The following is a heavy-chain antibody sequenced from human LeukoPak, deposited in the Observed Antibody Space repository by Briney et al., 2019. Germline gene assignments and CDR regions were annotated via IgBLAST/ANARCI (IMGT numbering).Heavy chain of an antibody. CDR2: ISYDGSNK. Sequence: GGSLRLSCAASGFTFSSYAMHWVRQAPGKGLEWVAVISYDGSNKYYADSVKGRFTISRDNSKNTLYLQMNSLRAEDTAVYYCARGSFHLGVYYDFWSGKTTSDWFDPWGQGTLVTVSS. CDR3: ARGSFHLGVYYDFWSGKTTSDWFDP. V-gene: IGHV3-30*04. J-gene: IGHJ5*02. D-gene: IGHD3-3*01. CDR1: GFTFSSYA.